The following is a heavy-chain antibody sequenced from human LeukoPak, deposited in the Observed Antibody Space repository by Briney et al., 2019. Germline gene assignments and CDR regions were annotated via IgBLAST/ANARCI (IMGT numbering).Heavy chain of an antibody. J-gene: IGHJ4*02. CDR1: GITLSNYA. D-gene: IGHD3-22*01. Sequence: GGSLRLSCAVSGITLSNYAMSWVRQAPGKGLEWVAGISGSGGGTHYADSVKGRFTISRDNPKNTLYLQMNNLRAGDTAVYFCAKRGVVIRVILVGFDKEAYYFDSWGQGALVIVSS. CDR2: ISGSGGGT. CDR3: AKRGVVIRVILVGFDKEAYYFDS. V-gene: IGHV3-23*01.